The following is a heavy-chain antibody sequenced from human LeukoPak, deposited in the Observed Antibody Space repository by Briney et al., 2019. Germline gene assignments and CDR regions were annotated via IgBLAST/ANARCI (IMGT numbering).Heavy chain of an antibody. CDR1: GGSISSSSYY. D-gene: IGHD6-19*01. Sequence: MTWETLSLTCTVSGGSISSSSYYWGWIRQPTGKGLEWIGSVYYSGSTYYNPSLKSRAAISVDTSKNQFSLKLSSVTAADTSVYYCARHIAVAAYFDYWGEGTLVTVSS. V-gene: IGHV4-39*01. CDR3: ARHIAVAAYFDY. J-gene: IGHJ4*02. CDR2: VYYSGST.